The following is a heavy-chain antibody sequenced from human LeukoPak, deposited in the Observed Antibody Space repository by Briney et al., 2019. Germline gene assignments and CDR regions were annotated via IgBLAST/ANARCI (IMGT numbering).Heavy chain of an antibody. CDR1: GFTFRCYA. J-gene: IGHJ6*02. CDR2: ISGSGGNT. CDR3: AKRLDYYYGMDV. Sequence: GGSLRLSCAASGFTFRCYAMIWARQAPGKGLEWVSAISGSGGNTYYADSVKGRFTISRDNSKNTLYLQMNSLRAEDPAVYYCAKRLDYYYGMDVWGHGTTVTVSS. V-gene: IGHV3-23*01.